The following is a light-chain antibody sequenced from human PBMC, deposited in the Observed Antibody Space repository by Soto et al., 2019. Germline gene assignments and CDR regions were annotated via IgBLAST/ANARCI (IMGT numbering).Light chain of an antibody. J-gene: IGLJ2*01. V-gene: IGLV2-14*01. CDR2: EVS. CDR1: SSDLGAYSY. CDR3: TSYTGSSTPVV. Sequence: QSVLTQPASVSGSPGQSITISCTGTSSDLGAYSYVSWYQHHPGKAPKLMIYEVSNRPSGVSNRFSGSKSGNTASLTISGLQAEDEADYYCTSYTGSSTPVVFGGGTQLTVL.